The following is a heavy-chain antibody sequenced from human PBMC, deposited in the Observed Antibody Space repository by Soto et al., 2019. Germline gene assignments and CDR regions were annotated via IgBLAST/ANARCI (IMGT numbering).Heavy chain of an antibody. D-gene: IGHD3-3*01. V-gene: IGHV3-74*01. J-gene: IGHJ6*02. CDR2: INSDGSST. CDR3: ARGDLTIFGVVIEYYYGMDV. CDR1: GFTFSSYW. Sequence: SLRLSCAASGFTFSSYWMHWVRQAPGKGLVWVSRINSDGSSTSYADSVKGRFTISRDNAKNTLYLQMNSLRAEDTAVYYCARGDLTIFGVVIEYYYGMDVWGQGTTVTVSS.